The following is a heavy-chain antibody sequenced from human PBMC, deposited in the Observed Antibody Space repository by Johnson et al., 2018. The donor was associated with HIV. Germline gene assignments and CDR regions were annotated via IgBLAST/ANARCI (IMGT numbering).Heavy chain of an antibody. CDR3: ARIRPANWGVNDAFDI. V-gene: IGHV3-7*01. J-gene: IGHJ3*02. D-gene: IGHD7-27*01. CDR2: TKQDGSEQ. CDR1: GFTFSSYW. Sequence: EVQLVESGGGLVQPGGSLILSCAASGFTFSSYWMSWVRQAPGQGLEWVANTKQDGSEQYYADSVKGRFPISRDNAKNSLYLQMNSLRAEDTAVYYCARIRPANWGVNDAFDIWGQGTMVTVSS.